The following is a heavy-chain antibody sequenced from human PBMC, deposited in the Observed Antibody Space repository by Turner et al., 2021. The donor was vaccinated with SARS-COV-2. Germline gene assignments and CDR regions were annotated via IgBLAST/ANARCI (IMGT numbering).Heavy chain of an antibody. CDR2: IWNDGSQK. CDR3: ARLDDSGHWGAFDI. V-gene: IGHV3-33*01. CDR1: GITFSSHG. Sequence: QVQLVASGGGVVQPGRSLRLACAASGITFSSHGMHWVRQAPGKGREWVAVIWNDGSQKYYADSVKGRFTISRDNSKNMVYLQMNSLRAEDTAVYYCARLDDSGHWGAFDIWGQGTMVTVSS. D-gene: IGHD3-22*01. J-gene: IGHJ3*02.